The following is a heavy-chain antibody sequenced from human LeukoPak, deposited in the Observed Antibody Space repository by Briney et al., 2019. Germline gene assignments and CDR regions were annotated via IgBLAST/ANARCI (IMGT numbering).Heavy chain of an antibody. V-gene: IGHV3-30-3*01. J-gene: IGHJ4*02. Sequence: GGSLRLSCAASGFTFSSYWMSWVRQAPGKGLEWVAVISYDGSNKYYADSVKGRFTISRDNSKNTLYLQMNSLRAEDTAVYYCARDSGITMVRGVIQYYFDYWGQGTLVTVSS. CDR3: ARDSGITMVRGVIQYYFDY. CDR2: ISYDGSNK. CDR1: GFTFSSYW. D-gene: IGHD3-10*01.